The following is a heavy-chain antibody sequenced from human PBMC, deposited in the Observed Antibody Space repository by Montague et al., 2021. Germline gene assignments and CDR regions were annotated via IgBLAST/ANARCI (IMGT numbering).Heavy chain of an antibody. V-gene: IGHV4-4*02. CDR2: IYHGTT. Sequence: SEPLSLTCTVSGGSISSKYFWSWVRQPLGKGLAWIGEIYHGTTSYSPSLKGRLTVSMDTSKNQFSLKLSSVTAADTAIYYCAVGSESAWELLHHWGQGILVTVSS. D-gene: IGHD1-26*01. CDR1: GGSISSKYF. J-gene: IGHJ5*02. CDR3: AVGSESAWELLHH.